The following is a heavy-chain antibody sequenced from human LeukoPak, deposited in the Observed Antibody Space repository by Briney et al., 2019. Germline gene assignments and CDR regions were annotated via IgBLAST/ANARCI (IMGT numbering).Heavy chain of an antibody. CDR2: ISYDGSNK. CDR3: AKADLWPPPLGGFDY. CDR1: GLTFSSYA. Sequence: PGGSLRLSCAASGLTFSSYAMHWVRQAPGKGLEWVAVISYDGSNKYYADSVKGRFTISRDNSKNTLYLQMNSLRAEDTAVYYCAKADLWPPPLGGFDYWGQGTLVTVSS. V-gene: IGHV3-30-3*01. D-gene: IGHD2-15*01. J-gene: IGHJ4*02.